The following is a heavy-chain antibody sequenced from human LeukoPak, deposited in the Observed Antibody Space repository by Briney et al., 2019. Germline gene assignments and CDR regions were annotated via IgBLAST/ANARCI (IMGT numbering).Heavy chain of an antibody. V-gene: IGHV3-23*01. CDR2: ISGSGGST. CDR1: GFTFSSYA. Sequence: GGSLRLSCAASGFTFSSYAMSWVRQAPGKGLEWVSAISGSGGSTYYADSVKGRLTISRDNSKNTLYLQMNSLRAEDTAVYYCAKPGYCSGGSCYWYFDLWGRGTLVTVSS. D-gene: IGHD2-15*01. J-gene: IGHJ2*01. CDR3: AKPGYCSGGSCYWYFDL.